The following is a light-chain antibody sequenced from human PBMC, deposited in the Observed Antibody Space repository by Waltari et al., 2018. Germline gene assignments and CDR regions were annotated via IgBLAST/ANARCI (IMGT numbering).Light chain of an antibody. CDR1: QRVTDP. CDR3: QQFNTWPLT. J-gene: IGKJ3*01. V-gene: IGKV3-15*01. Sequence: EVVMTQSPATLSVSPGERATLSCTASQRVTDPLAWYQQKVGQPPSLLIYSASISATGVPARFSGSASGTEFTLTISSLQSEDFGVYYCQQFNTWPLTFGPGTKVDFK. CDR2: SAS.